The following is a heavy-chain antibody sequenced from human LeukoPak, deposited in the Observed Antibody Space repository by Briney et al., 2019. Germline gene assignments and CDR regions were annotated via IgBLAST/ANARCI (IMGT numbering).Heavy chain of an antibody. Sequence: GGSLRLSCAASGFAVSSNYMSWVRQSPGKGLESVSVIYSGGNTYYADSVKGRFTISRDNYKITLYLQMNSLRADDTAVYYCARGGRAGWSGTYEDSFDVWGQGTVVTVSS. CDR1: GFAVSSNY. CDR3: ARGGRAGWSGTYEDSFDV. J-gene: IGHJ3*01. V-gene: IGHV3-53*01. CDR2: IYSGGNT. D-gene: IGHD1-26*01.